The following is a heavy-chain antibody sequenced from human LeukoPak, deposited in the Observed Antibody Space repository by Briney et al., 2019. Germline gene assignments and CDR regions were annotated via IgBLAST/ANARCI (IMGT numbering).Heavy chain of an antibody. CDR1: GYTFTSYD. J-gene: IGHJ4*02. V-gene: IGHV1-18*01. CDR3: ARQGYDFWSGYYTAFDY. CDR2: ISAYNGNT. D-gene: IGHD3-3*01. Sequence: ASVKVSCKASGYTFTSYDISWVRQAPGQGLEWMGWISAYNGNTNHAQKLQGRVTMTTDTSTSTAYMELRSLRSDDTAVYYCARQGYDFWSGYYTAFDYWGQGTLVTVSS.